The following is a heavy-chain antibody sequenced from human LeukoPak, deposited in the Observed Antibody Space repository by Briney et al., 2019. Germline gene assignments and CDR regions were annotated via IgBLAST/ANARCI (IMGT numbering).Heavy chain of an antibody. D-gene: IGHD6-13*01. CDR1: GGSISSYY. CDR2: IYNSGST. Sequence: PSETLSLTCTVSGGSISSYYWSWIRQPPGKGLEWIGYIYNSGSTNYNPSLKSRVTISVDTSKNQFSLKLSSVTAADTAVYYCAASGYSSSWYIGWFDPWGQGTLVTVSS. V-gene: IGHV4-59*08. CDR3: AASGYSSSWYIGWFDP. J-gene: IGHJ5*02.